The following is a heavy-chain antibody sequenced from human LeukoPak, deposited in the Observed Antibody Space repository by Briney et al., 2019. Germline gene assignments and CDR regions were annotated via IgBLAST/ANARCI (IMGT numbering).Heavy chain of an antibody. D-gene: IGHD6-19*01. J-gene: IGHJ4*02. CDR3: AREIVSAVAGNFDY. CDR2: ISRSGSTR. Sequence: PGGSLRLSCAASGFTFSSYEMIWVRQAPGKGLEWVSYISRSGSTRTYADSVKGRFTISRDNAQNSLYLEMNSLRAEDTAVYYCAREIVSAVAGNFDYWGQGTLVTVSS. CDR1: GFTFSSYE. V-gene: IGHV3-48*03.